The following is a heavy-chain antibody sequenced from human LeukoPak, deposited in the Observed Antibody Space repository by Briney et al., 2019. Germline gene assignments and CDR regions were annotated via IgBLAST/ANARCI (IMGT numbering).Heavy chain of an antibody. V-gene: IGHV1-8*01. CDR3: ARASTMVRGVITDYMDV. Sequence: ASVKVSCKASGYTFTSYDINWVRQATGQGLEWMGWMNPNSGNTGYAQKFQGRVTMTRNTSISTAYMELSSLRSEDTAVYYCARASTMVRGVITDYMDVWGKGTTVTVSS. CDR2: MNPNSGNT. CDR1: GYTFTSYD. D-gene: IGHD3-10*01. J-gene: IGHJ6*03.